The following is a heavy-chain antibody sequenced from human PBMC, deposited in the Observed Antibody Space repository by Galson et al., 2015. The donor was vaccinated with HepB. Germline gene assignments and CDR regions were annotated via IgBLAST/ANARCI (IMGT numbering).Heavy chain of an antibody. CDR2: IKSKDNNYAT. Sequence: SLRLSCAASGFNFGGSAMHWVRQASGKRPEWVGLIKSKDNNYATSYVPSLKGRFTVSRDDSKNTAYLQMNSLRTEDTAVYYCTRLGDLSGYSSSWGQGTLVTVSS. D-gene: IGHD2-2*01. J-gene: IGHJ4*02. CDR3: TRLGDLSGYSSS. V-gene: IGHV3-73*01. CDR1: GFNFGGSA.